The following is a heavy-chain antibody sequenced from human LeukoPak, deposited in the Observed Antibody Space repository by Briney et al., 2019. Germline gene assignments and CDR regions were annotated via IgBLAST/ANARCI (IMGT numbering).Heavy chain of an antibody. CDR3: ARYKWGKEMATTPVEY. J-gene: IGHJ4*02. CDR2: IYYSGST. V-gene: IGHV4-39*01. D-gene: IGHD5-24*01. CDR1: GGSISSSSYY. Sequence: SETLSLTCTVSGGSISSSSYYWGWIRQPPGKGLEWIGSIYYSGSTYYNPSLKSRVTISVDTSKNQFSLKLSSVTAADTAVYYCARYKWGKEMATTPVEYWGQGTLVTVSS.